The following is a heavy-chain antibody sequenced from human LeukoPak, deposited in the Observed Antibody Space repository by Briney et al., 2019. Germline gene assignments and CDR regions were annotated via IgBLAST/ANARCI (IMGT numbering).Heavy chain of an antibody. CDR2: ISPLLGAG. J-gene: IGHJ3*02. Sequence: SVKVSCKASGGIFTKYVFHWVRQAPGQGPEWMGEISPLLGAGNYAQRFQGGVTITADTSTGTAYMELNSLKSEDTAVYYCAIRGPSRSLFGFDIWGQGTMVTVSS. V-gene: IGHV1-69*06. CDR1: GGIFTKYV. CDR3: AIRGPSRSLFGFDI. D-gene: IGHD2-2*01.